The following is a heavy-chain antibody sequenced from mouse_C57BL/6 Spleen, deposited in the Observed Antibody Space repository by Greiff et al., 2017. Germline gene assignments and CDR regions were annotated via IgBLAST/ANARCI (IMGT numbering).Heavy chain of an antibody. CDR1: GYAFSSSW. CDR3: AREMVTAQATAY. Sequence: QVQLQQSGPELVKPGASVKISCKASGYAFSSSWMNWVKQRPGKGLEWIGRIYPGDGDTNYNGKFKGKATLTADKSSSTAYMQLSSLTSEDSAVYFCAREMVTAQATAYWGQGTLVTGSA. V-gene: IGHV1-82*01. J-gene: IGHJ3*01. CDR2: IYPGDGDT. D-gene: IGHD3-2*02.